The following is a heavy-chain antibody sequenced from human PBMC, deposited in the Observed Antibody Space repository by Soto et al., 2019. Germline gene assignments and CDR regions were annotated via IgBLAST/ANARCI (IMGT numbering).Heavy chain of an antibody. CDR2: LIPVLGTA. Sequence: QVQLVQSGAEVKKPGSSVTVSCKASGGTFNSHAVNWVRRAPGQGLEWMGGLIPVLGTANYVQKFQGRLTITAEKSKTTAYMELTSVVSEDTAMYYCARGAFGGGYYANFDHGGQGTLVTVSS. D-gene: IGHD3-3*01. V-gene: IGHV1-69*06. J-gene: IGHJ4*02. CDR1: GGTFNSHA. CDR3: ARGAFGGGYYANFDH.